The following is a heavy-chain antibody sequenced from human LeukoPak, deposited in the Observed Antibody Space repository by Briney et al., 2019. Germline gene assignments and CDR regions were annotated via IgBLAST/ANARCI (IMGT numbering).Heavy chain of an antibody. CDR1: GFTFSSYG. J-gene: IGHJ4*02. CDR3: ANDFRLCCSSSSCYFFYH. V-gene: IGHV3-30*02. CDR2: IRYVGSNK. Sequence: GGALRLSCAASGFTFSSYGMHWVRQAPGKGLEWVAFIRYVGSNKYYADSVNGRFTISRDNSKNALYLHMNSLRAEDTAVIYCANDFRLCCSSSSCYFFYHWGQGNLVSVS. D-gene: IGHD2-2*01.